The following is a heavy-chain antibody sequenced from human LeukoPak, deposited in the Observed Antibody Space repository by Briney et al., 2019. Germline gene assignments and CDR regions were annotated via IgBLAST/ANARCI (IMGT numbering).Heavy chain of an antibody. V-gene: IGHV3-53*01. CDR2: FYRGGDT. J-gene: IGHJ4*02. Sequence: GGSLRLSCAASGFTVSSNYMSWVRQPPGKGLEWVSVFYRGGDTYYADSVNGRFTIYRDNSKNILYLQMNSLRAEDTAVYYCARDGGFAYGDYLDYWGLGTVVTVSS. D-gene: IGHD4-17*01. CDR1: GFTVSSNY. CDR3: ARDGGFAYGDYLDY.